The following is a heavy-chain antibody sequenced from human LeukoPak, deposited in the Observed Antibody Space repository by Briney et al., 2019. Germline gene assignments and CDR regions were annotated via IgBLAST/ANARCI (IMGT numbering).Heavy chain of an antibody. Sequence: SETLSLTCTVSGGSISGSSYYWGWVRQPPGKGLEWIGSIYYSGSTYYNPSLKSRVTISVDTSKNQFSLKLSSVTAADTAVYYCARGSGGSGTFDYWGQGTLVTVSS. D-gene: IGHD2-15*01. CDR2: IYYSGST. CDR1: GGSISGSSYY. V-gene: IGHV4-39*07. CDR3: ARGSGGSGTFDY. J-gene: IGHJ4*02.